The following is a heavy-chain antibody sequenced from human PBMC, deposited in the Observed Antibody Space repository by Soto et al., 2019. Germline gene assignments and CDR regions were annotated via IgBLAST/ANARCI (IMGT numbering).Heavy chain of an antibody. Sequence: PSETLSLTCTVSGASISSYYWSWIRQPPGKGLEWIGYIYYSGSTNYNPSLKSRVTISVDTSKNQFSLKLSSVTAADTAVYYWARHLRPTVTHFDYWGQGTLVTVSS. D-gene: IGHD4-17*01. CDR3: ARHLRPTVTHFDY. J-gene: IGHJ4*02. CDR2: IYYSGST. CDR1: GASISSYY. V-gene: IGHV4-59*08.